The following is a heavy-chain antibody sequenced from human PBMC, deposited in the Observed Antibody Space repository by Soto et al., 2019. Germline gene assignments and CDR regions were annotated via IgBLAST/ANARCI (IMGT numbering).Heavy chain of an antibody. V-gene: IGHV3-21*01. CDR2: ISSSSSYR. D-gene: IGHD1-7*01. J-gene: IGHJ6*02. CDR3: ARTRRETISGRIVHSGMDV. Sequence: LRLSCAASGFTFNSSHMNWVRQAPGNGLEWVSSISSSSSYRYSADSVRGRFIVSRANAKSSLYLQMNSLRAEDTAGYYCARTRRETISGRIVHSGMDVWGQGTTVTVSS. CDR1: GFTFNSSH.